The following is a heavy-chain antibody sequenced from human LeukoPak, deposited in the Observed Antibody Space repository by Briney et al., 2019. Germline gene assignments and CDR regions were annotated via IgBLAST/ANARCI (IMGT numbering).Heavy chain of an antibody. D-gene: IGHD3-10*02. Sequence: GGSLRLSCAAAGFTFDDCVMSWVRQAPGKGLEWVSGINWNSGSTGYADSVKGRFTISRDNAKNSLYLQMNSLRAEDTALYYCARGYVQTGANFYYGMDVWGQGTTVTVSS. CDR1: GFTFDDCV. J-gene: IGHJ6*02. V-gene: IGHV3-20*04. CDR3: ARGYVQTGANFYYGMDV. CDR2: INWNSGST.